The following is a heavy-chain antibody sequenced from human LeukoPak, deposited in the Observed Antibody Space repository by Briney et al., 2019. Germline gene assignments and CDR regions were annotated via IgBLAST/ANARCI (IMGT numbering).Heavy chain of an antibody. CDR3: ASHKGF. CDR1: GGSISNNY. J-gene: IGHJ4*02. CDR2: IYYSGST. Sequence: SETLSLTCTVSGGSISNNYWSWFRQPPGKGLEWVGYIYYSGSTNYNPSLKSRVTISVDTSKSQFSLKLSSVTAADTAVYYCASHKGFWGQGTLVTVSS. V-gene: IGHV4-59*01.